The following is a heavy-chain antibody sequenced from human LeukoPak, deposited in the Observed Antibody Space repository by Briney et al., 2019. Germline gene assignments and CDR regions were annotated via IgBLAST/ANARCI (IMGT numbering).Heavy chain of an antibody. D-gene: IGHD1-26*01. V-gene: IGHV3-23*01. CDR3: AKQKVGTGGFFFDY. Sequence: GSLRLSCAASGFTFSIYAMSWVRQAPGKGLDWVSGVSGSAGSTHYADFVKGRFTISRDNSKNTLYLQMDSLRAEDTAVYYCAKQKVGTGGFFFDYWGQGALVTVSS. CDR2: VSGSAGST. CDR1: GFTFSIYA. J-gene: IGHJ4*02.